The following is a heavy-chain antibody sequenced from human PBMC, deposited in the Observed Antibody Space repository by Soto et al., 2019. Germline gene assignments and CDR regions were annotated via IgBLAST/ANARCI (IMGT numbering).Heavy chain of an antibody. CDR1: GYTFVSFG. J-gene: IGHJ4*02. CDR2: ITPHNGDT. D-gene: IGHD2-15*01. CDR3: ARLAPCSGGICYSRPLAY. V-gene: IGHV1-18*01. Sequence: QVQLLQSGAELKKPGASVKVSCKPSGYTFVSFGIGWVRQAPGQGLEWMGWITPHNGDTNYAQKRQGRVTLTTDTSTSTAYMEVRSLRSDDTAVYYCARLAPCSGGICYSRPLAYWGQGTLVTVSS.